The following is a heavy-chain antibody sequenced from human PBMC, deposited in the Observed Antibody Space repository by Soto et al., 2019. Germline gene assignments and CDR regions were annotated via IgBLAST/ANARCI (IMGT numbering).Heavy chain of an antibody. CDR1: GYTFTSYA. D-gene: IGHD1-26*01. CDR2: INAGNGNT. J-gene: IGHJ6*02. V-gene: IGHV1-3*01. Sequence: ASVKVSCXASGYTFTSYAMVWVRQAPGQRLEWMGWINAGNGNTKYSQKFQGRVTITRDTSASTAYMELSSLRSEDTAVYYCARVGVVGATTGYYYGMDVWGQGTTVTAP. CDR3: ARVGVVGATTGYYYGMDV.